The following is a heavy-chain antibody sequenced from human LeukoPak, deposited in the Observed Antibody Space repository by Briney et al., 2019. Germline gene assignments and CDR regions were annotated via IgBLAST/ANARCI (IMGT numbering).Heavy chain of an antibody. CDR2: IRQDGSEK. J-gene: IGHJ4*02. Sequence: PGGSLRLSCAASGFTLTTYWMTWARQAPGKGLEWVANIRQDGSEKSYVDSVKGRFIISRHTAKNSLYLQMNSLRVEDTAVYYCARRYCSGGSCYPIVDHWGQGTLVTVSS. D-gene: IGHD2-15*01. CDR1: GFTLTTYW. V-gene: IGHV3-7*01. CDR3: ARRYCSGGSCYPIVDH.